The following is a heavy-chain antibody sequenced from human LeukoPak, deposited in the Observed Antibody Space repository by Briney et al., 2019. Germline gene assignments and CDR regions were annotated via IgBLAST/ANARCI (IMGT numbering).Heavy chain of an antibody. V-gene: IGHV3-23*01. Sequence: GGSLRLSCAASGFTFSSYAMSWVRQAPGKGLEWVSAISGSGGSTYYADSVKGRFTISRDNSKNTLYLQMNSPRAEDTAVYYCANTAPTVRERIYGMDVWGQGTTVTVSS. CDR2: ISGSGGST. D-gene: IGHD4-17*01. J-gene: IGHJ6*02. CDR3: ANTAPTVRERIYGMDV. CDR1: GFTFSSYA.